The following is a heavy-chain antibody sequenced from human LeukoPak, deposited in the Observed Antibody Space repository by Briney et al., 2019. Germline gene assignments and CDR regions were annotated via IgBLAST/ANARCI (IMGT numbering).Heavy chain of an antibody. CDR1: GGSISSGGYY. CDR2: INHSGST. CDR3: ARENIVAVPAAPYYYYGMDV. Sequence: SETLSLTCTVSGGSISSGGYYWSWIRQPPGKGLEWIGEINHSGSTNYNPSLKSRVTISVDTSKNQFSLKLSSVTAADTAVYYCARENIVAVPAAPYYYYGMDVWGQGTTVTVSS. J-gene: IGHJ6*02. D-gene: IGHD2-2*01. V-gene: IGHV4-39*07.